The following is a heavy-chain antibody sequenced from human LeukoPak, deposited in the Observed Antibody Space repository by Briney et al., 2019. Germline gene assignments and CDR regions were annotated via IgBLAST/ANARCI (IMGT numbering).Heavy chain of an antibody. D-gene: IGHD3-10*01. Sequence: AGSLRLSCAASGVTFSTTWMTWVRQTPGKGLEWVANITEDGTEKNYVDPVKGRFTISRNNTNNSLYLQMIGLRAEDTALYYCARTYGSGSSYRHFYSWGQGTLVTVSS. CDR3: ARTYGSGSSYRHFYS. J-gene: IGHJ4*02. CDR1: GVTFSTTW. V-gene: IGHV3-7*01. CDR2: ITEDGTEK.